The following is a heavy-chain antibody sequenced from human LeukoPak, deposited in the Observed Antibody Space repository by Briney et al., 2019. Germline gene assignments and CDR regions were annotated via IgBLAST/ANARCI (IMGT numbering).Heavy chain of an antibody. CDR1: GGTFSSYA. CDR3: ASNPPYGDYYYYYYGMDV. Sequence: ASVKVSFKASGGTFSSYAISWVRQAPGQGLEWMGGIIPIFGTANYAQKFQGRVTITADESTSTAYMELSSLRSEDTAVYYCASNPPYGDYYYYYYGMDVWGKGTTVTVSS. J-gene: IGHJ6*04. D-gene: IGHD4-17*01. V-gene: IGHV1-69*13. CDR2: IIPIFGTA.